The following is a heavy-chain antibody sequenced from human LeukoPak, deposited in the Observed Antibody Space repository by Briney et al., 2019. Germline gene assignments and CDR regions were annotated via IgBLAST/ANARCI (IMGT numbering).Heavy chain of an antibody. J-gene: IGHJ3*02. V-gene: IGHV5-51*01. D-gene: IGHD5/OR15-5a*01. CDR3: ARRLAGSTPDAFDI. Sequence: GESLQISCRGSGYSFTSYWIGWVRQMPGKGLEWMGIIYPGDSDTRYSPSFQGQVTISADKSISTAYLQWSSLKASDTATYYCARRLAGSTPDAFDIWGQGTMVTVSS. CDR1: GYSFTSYW. CDR2: IYPGDSDT.